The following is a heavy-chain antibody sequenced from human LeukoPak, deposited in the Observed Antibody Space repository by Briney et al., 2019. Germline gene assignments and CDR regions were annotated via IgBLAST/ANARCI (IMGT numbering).Heavy chain of an antibody. CDR1: GGSFSGYY. J-gene: IGHJ5*02. D-gene: IGHD3-22*01. CDR3: ARGRRITMIVVVTTNWFDP. CDR2: INHSGST. V-gene: IGHV4-34*01. Sequence: PSETLSLTCAVYGGSFSGYYWSWIRQPPGKGLEWIGEINHSGSTNYDPSLKSPVTISVDTSRNQFSLKLSSVTAADTAVYYCARGRRITMIVVVTTNWFDPWGQGTLVTVSS.